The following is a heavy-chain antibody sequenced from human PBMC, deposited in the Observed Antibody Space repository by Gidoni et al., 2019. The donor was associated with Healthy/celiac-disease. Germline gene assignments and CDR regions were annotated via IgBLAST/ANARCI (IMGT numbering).Heavy chain of an antibody. CDR1: GFTFSSYS. V-gene: IGHV3-21*01. J-gene: IGHJ6*02. CDR3: ARDLITIFGVAMDV. CDR2: ISSSSSYI. D-gene: IGHD3-3*01. Sequence: EVQLVESGGGLVKPGGSLRLSCAASGFTFSSYSMNWVRQAPGKGLEGVSSISSSSSYIYYADSVKGRFTISRDNAKNSLYLQMNSLRAEDTAVYYCARDLITIFGVAMDVWGQGTTVTVSS.